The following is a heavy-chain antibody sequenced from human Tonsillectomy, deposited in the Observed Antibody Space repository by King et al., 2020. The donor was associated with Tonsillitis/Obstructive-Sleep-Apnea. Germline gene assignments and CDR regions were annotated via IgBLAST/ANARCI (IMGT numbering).Heavy chain of an antibody. Sequence: VQLVESGGGLIQPGGSLRLSCAASGFTFSSYSMNWVRQAPGKGLEWVSYITRDSSTIYYADSVKGRFTISRDNAKNSLYLQMNSLRDEDTAVYYCVRGASSGSSGSSNDYWGQGTLVTVSS. CDR3: VRGASSGSSGSSNDY. CDR1: GFTFSSYS. D-gene: IGHD6-6*01. J-gene: IGHJ4*02. V-gene: IGHV3-48*02. CDR2: ITRDSSTI.